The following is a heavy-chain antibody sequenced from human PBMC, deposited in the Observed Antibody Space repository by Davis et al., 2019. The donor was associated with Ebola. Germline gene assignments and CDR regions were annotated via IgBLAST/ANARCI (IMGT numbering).Heavy chain of an antibody. CDR2: IWYDGSNK. CDR3: AREGVAVAGTDY. J-gene: IGHJ4*02. CDR1: GFTFSSYG. D-gene: IGHD6-19*01. V-gene: IGHV3-33*01. Sequence: PGGSLRLSCAASGFTFSSYGMHWVRQAPGKGLEWVAVIWYDGSNKYYADSVKGRFTISRDNSKNTLYLQMNSLRAEDTAVYYCAREGVAVAGTDYWGQGTLVTVSS.